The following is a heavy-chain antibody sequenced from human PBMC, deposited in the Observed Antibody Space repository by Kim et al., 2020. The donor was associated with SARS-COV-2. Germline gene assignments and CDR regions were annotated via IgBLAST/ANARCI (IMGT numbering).Heavy chain of an antibody. CDR1: GGSISSSSYY. CDR2: IYYSGST. V-gene: IGHV4-39*01. Sequence: SETLSLTCTVSGGSISSSSYYWGWIRQPPGKGLEWIGSIYYSGSTYYNPSLKSRVTISVDTSKNQFSLKLSSVTAADTAVYYCARRGSGSYYSYNWFDPWGQGTLVTVSS. D-gene: IGHD3-10*01. CDR3: ARRGSGSYYSYNWFDP. J-gene: IGHJ5*02.